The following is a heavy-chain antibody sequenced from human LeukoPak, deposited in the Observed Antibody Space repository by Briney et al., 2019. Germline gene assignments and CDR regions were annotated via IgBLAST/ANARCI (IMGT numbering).Heavy chain of an antibody. Sequence: PSETLSLTCTVSGGSISSYYWSWIRQPAGKGLEWIGRIYTSGSTNYNPSLKSRVTMSVDTSKNQFSLKLSSVTAADTAVYYCARGYLSRVSGLTTVDYYYMDVWGKGTTVTISS. CDR2: IYTSGST. CDR3: ARGYLSRVSGLTTVDYYYMDV. CDR1: GGSISSYY. V-gene: IGHV4-4*07. D-gene: IGHD4-23*01. J-gene: IGHJ6*03.